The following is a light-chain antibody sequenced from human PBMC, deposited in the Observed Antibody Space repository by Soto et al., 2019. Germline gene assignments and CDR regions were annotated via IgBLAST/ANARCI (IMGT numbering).Light chain of an antibody. Sequence: EIVLTQSPGTLSLSPGERATLSCRASQSVSSSLAWYQQKPGQAPRLLIYGASTRATGIPAGFSGSGSGTDFTLTISSLQSEDFAVYYCQQYSNWPITFGQGTRLEI. CDR2: GAS. CDR3: QQYSNWPIT. J-gene: IGKJ5*01. CDR1: QSVSSS. V-gene: IGKV3-15*01.